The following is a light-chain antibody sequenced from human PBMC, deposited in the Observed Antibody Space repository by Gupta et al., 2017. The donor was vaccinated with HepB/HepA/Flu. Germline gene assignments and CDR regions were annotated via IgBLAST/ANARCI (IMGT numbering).Light chain of an antibody. J-gene: IGKJ4*01. CDR3: WQAQHGNLT. V-gene: IGKV2-30*01. Sequence: DVVLTQSPLSLAVTLGQPASISCIPSQSLVYTDGNAYLNWFHQRPGQSPRRLIYKVSNRDSGVPDRFSGSGPGANFTLKISRVEAEDVGVYYCWQAQHGNLTFGGGTKVEIK. CDR2: KVS. CDR1: QSLVYTDGNAY.